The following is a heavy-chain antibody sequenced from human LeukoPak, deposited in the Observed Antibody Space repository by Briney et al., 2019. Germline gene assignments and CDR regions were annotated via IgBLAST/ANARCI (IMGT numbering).Heavy chain of an antibody. CDR3: ARGGGWDTIFGVVKYMDV. J-gene: IGHJ6*03. D-gene: IGHD3-3*01. Sequence: PGGSLRLSCAASGFTFSSYWMHWVRQAPGKGLVWVSRIDIGGRTTSYADSVKGRFTISRDNAKNTLYLQVNSLRAEDTAVYYCARGGGWDTIFGVVKYMDVWGKGTTVTVSS. CDR2: IDIGGRTT. V-gene: IGHV3-74*01. CDR1: GFTFSSYW.